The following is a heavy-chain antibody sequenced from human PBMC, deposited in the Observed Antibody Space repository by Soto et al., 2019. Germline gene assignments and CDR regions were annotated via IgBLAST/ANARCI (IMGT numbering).Heavy chain of an antibody. CDR3: ARRYSSSSGAFDI. Sequence: ESGGGLVQPGGSLRFSCAASGFTVSSNYMSWVRQAPGKGLEWVSVIYSGGSTYYADSVKGRFTISRDNSKNTLYLQMNSLSAEDTAVYYCARRYSSSSGAFDIWGQGTMVTFSS. D-gene: IGHD6-6*01. V-gene: IGHV3-66*01. CDR1: GFTVSSNY. CDR2: IYSGGST. J-gene: IGHJ3*02.